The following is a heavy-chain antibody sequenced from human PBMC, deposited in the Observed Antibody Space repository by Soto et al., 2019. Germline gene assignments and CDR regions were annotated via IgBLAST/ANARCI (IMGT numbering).Heavy chain of an antibody. J-gene: IGHJ6*02. CDR2: IWYDGSNK. CDR1: GFTFSSYG. CDR3: ARDGLLVGATPNEYYYYGMDV. V-gene: IGHV3-33*01. D-gene: IGHD1-26*01. Sequence: PGGSLRLSCAASGFTFSSYGMHWVRQAPGKGLEWVAVIWYDGSNKYYADSVRGRFTISRDNSKNTLYLQMNSLRAEDTAVYYCARDGLLVGATPNEYYYYGMDVWGQGTTVTVSS.